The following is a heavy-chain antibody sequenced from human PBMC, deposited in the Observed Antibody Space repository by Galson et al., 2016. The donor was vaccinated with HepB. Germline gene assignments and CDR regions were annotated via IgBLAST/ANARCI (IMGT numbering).Heavy chain of an antibody. Sequence: SLRLSCAASGFTFSSYGMHWVRQAPGKGLEWVAIISYDGSIKYYADSVKGRFTISRDNPKNTLYLQMNSLRAEDTAVYYCAKNGVGQWLAGAGHWGQGTLVTVSS. CDR3: AKNGVGQWLAGAGH. CDR2: ISYDGSIK. D-gene: IGHD6-19*01. CDR1: GFTFSSYG. J-gene: IGHJ4*02. V-gene: IGHV3-30*18.